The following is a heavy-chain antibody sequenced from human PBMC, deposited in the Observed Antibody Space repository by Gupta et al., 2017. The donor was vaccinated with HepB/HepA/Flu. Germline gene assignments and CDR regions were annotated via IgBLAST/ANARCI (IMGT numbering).Heavy chain of an antibody. CDR2: ISSLVGTT. V-gene: IGHV3-48*03. J-gene: IGHJ4*02. D-gene: IGHD3-22*01. CDR3: VGYYDDNRGHHD. Sequence: EVQLVQSGGRLVQPGGSLRLSCDPSGFIFRRYDMNWVRQAPGKGLEGSSYISSLVGTTDYADSVKGRFTISRDNAKNSLYLEMNSLRVEDTGVYFCVGYYDDNRGHHDGGPGTLVTVSS. CDR1: GFIFRRYD.